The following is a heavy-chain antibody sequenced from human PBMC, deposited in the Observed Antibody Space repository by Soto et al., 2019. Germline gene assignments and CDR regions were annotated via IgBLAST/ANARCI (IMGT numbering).Heavy chain of an antibody. CDR2: ISVNGGST. Sequence: EVQLLESGGGLVHAGGSLRVSCAASGFTFSSCAMGWVRQAPGKGLEWVSSISVNGGSTYYADSVKGRFTISRDNSKNILYLHMISLRAEDTAVYYCAKERNSWYSSGSDSWGQGTLVTVSS. D-gene: IGHD2-15*01. V-gene: IGHV3-23*01. CDR1: GFTFSSCA. J-gene: IGHJ4*02. CDR3: AKERNSWYSSGSDS.